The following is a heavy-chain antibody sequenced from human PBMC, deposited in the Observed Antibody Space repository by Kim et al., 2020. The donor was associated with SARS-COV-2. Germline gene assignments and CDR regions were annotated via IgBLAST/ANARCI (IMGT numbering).Heavy chain of an antibody. Sequence: TKHYADSVVGRFIISRDNAKKSLYLQMNGLRVDDTAIYYCTRGLQHSFDFWGQGCLVIVSS. V-gene: IGHV3-11*01. CDR2: TK. J-gene: IGHJ4*02. CDR3: TRGLQHSFDF.